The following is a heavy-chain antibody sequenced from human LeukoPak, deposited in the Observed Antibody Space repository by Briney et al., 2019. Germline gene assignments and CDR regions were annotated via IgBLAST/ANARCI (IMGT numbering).Heavy chain of an antibody. CDR3: ARDQGWFDY. CDR2: ISYDGSNK. V-gene: IGHV3-30*03. J-gene: IGHJ4*02. Sequence: GGSLRLSCAASGFTFDDYGMSWVRQAPGKGLEWVAVISYDGSNKYYADSVKGRFTISRDNSKNTLYLQMNSLRAEDTAVYYCARDQGWFDYWGQGTLVTVSS. CDR1: GFTFDDYG.